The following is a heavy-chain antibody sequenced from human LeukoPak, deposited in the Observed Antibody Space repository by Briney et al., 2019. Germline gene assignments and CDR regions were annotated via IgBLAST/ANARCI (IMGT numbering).Heavy chain of an antibody. V-gene: IGHV4-59*11. CDR2: IYYSGST. D-gene: IGHD5-18*01. CDR1: GGSISSHY. CDR3: ARASDTAMALLYFDY. J-gene: IGHJ4*02. Sequence: SETLSLTCTVSGGSISSHYWSWIRQPPGKGLEWIGYIYYSGSTNYNPSLKSRVTISVDTSKNQFSLKLSSVTAAGTAVYYCARASDTAMALLYFDYWGQGTLVTVSS.